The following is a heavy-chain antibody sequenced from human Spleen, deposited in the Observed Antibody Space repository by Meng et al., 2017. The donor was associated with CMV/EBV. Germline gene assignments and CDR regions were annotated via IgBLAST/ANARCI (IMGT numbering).Heavy chain of an antibody. J-gene: IGHJ6*02. CDR2: IYSGGSNT. Sequence: GESLKISCAASGFTFSDAWMSWVRQAPGKGLEWVSVIYSGGSNTYYADSVKGRFSISRDNSEDTLYLQMNSLRVEDTAVYYCAKDDAYGSGTYYRPYYGMDVWGQGTTVTVSS. D-gene: IGHD3-10*01. CDR3: AKDDAYGSGTYYRPYYGMDV. V-gene: IGHV3-23*03. CDR1: GFTFSDAW.